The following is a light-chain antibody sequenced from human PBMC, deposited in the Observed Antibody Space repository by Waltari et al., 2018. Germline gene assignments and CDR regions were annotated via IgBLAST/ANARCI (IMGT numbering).Light chain of an antibody. Sequence: SSELTQDPVVSVAMGQTVRITCQGDSHRRDYASWYQQRPGQAPILVMFDKNNRPSGVPDRFSGSSSDNSASLTITGAQAEDEASYYCHSRDATGVGGSFGGGTKLTVL. V-gene: IGLV3-19*01. CDR2: DKN. J-gene: IGLJ2*01. CDR3: HSRDATGVGGS. CDR1: SHRRDY.